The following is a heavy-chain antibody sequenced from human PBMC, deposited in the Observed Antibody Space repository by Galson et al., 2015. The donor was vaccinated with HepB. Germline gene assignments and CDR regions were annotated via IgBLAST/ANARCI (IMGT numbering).Heavy chain of an antibody. D-gene: IGHD3-10*01. CDR1: GYSFTSYW. CDR3: ASRYYYGSGSYYKRAFDI. Sequence: QSGAEVKKPGESLKISCKGSGYSFTSYWIGWVRQMPGKGLEWMGIIYPGDSDTRYSPSFQGQVTISADKSISTAYLQWSSLKASDTAMYYCASRYYYGSGSYYKRAFDIWGQGIMVTVSS. J-gene: IGHJ3*02. CDR2: IYPGDSDT. V-gene: IGHV5-51*01.